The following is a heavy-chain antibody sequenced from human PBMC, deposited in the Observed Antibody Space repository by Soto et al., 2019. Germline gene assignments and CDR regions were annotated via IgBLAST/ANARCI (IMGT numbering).Heavy chain of an antibody. CDR2: ISYDGSNK. J-gene: IGHJ3*02. CDR1: GFTFSSYA. D-gene: IGHD3-3*01. CDR3: ASTIFGVVTDAFDI. V-gene: IGHV3-30-3*01. Sequence: GGSLRLSCAASGFTFSSYAMHWVRQAPGKGLEWVAVISYDGSNKYYADSVKGRFTISRDNSKNTLYLQMNSLRAEDTAVYYCASTIFGVVTDAFDIWGQGTMVTVSS.